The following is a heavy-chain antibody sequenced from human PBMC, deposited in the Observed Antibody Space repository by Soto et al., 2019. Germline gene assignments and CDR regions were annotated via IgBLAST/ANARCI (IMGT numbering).Heavy chain of an antibody. J-gene: IGHJ5*02. V-gene: IGHV4-34*01. CDR1: GGSFSGYY. CDR3: ARAEDLGGVIATNWFDP. CDR2: INHSGST. Sequence: PSETLSLTCAVYGGSFSGYYWSWIRQPPGKGLEWIGEINHSGSTNYNPSLKSRVTISVDTSKNQFSLKLSSVTAADTAVYYCARAEDLGGVIATNWFDPWGQGTLVTVSS. D-gene: IGHD3-16*02.